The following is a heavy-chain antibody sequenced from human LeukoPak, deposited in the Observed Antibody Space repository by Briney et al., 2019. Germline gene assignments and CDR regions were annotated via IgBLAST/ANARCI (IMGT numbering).Heavy chain of an antibody. CDR3: AREALGYSYGDY. Sequence: PSETLSLTCTVSGGSISSSSYYWGWIRQPPGKGLEWIGSIYYSGSTYYNPSLKSRVTISVDTSKNQFSLKLSSVTAADTAVYYCAREALGYSYGDYWGQGTLVTVSS. CDR2: IYYSGST. V-gene: IGHV4-39*07. D-gene: IGHD5-18*01. CDR1: GGSISSSSYY. J-gene: IGHJ4*02.